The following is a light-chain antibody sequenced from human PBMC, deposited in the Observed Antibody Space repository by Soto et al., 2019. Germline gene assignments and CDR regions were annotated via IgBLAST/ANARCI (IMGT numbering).Light chain of an antibody. CDR2: DAS. CDR3: QQRSDWPST. V-gene: IGKV3-11*01. CDR1: QSVSSY. Sequence: EIVLTQSPATRYLSPRAIATLSCRASQSVSSYLAWYQQKPGQAPRLLIYDASNRTTGIPARFSGSGSGTDLTLTISSLEPDDVAVYYFQQRSDWPSTFGGGTQGQIK. J-gene: IGKJ4*01.